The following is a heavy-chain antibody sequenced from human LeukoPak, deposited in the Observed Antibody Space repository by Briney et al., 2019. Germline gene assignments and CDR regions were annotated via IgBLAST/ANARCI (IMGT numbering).Heavy chain of an antibody. D-gene: IGHD5-24*01. V-gene: IGHV3-30*02. J-gene: IGHJ4*02. CDR2: IRYDGSNK. CDR1: GFTFSSSG. CDR3: ARDSTSGRNGYSFDY. Sequence: PGGSLRLSCAAFGFTFSSSGMHWVRQAPGKGLEWVAFIRYDGSNKYYADSVKGRFTISRDNSKNTLYLQMNSLRAEDTAVYYCARDSTSGRNGYSFDYWGQGTLVTVSS.